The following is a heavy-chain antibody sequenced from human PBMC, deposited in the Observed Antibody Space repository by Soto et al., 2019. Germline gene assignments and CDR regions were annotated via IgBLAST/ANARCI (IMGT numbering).Heavy chain of an antibody. V-gene: IGHV3-33*01. D-gene: IGHD4-17*01. Sequence: QVQLVESGGGVVQPGRSLRLSCAASGFTFSSYGMHWVRQAPGKGLEWVAVIWYDGSNKYYVDSVKGRFTISRDNSKNTLYLQMNSLRAEDTAVYYCASGYGDYGDYWGQGTLVTVSS. J-gene: IGHJ4*02. CDR2: IWYDGSNK. CDR3: ASGYGDYGDY. CDR1: GFTFSSYG.